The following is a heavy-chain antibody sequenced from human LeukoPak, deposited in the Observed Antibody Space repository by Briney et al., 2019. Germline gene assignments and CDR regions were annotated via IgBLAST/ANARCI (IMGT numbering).Heavy chain of an antibody. Sequence: GASLKISCKGSGYSFTSYWIGWVRPMPGKGLEWMGRIDPSDSYTNYSPSFQGHVTISADKSISTAYLQWSSLKASDTAMYYCARNYYDSSGYSLSDYWGQGTLVTVSS. CDR3: ARNYYDSSGYSLSDY. V-gene: IGHV5-10-1*01. J-gene: IGHJ4*02. D-gene: IGHD3-22*01. CDR2: IDPSDSYT. CDR1: GYSFTSYW.